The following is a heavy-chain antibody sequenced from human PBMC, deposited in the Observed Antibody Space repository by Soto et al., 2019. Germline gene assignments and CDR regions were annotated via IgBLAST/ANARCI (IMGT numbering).Heavy chain of an antibody. CDR1: GGTFSSYA. V-gene: IGHV1-69*13. CDR2: IIPIFGTA. D-gene: IGHD6-6*01. J-gene: IGHJ6*02. Sequence: SVKVSCKASGGTFSSYAISWVRQAPGQGLEWMGGIIPIFGTANYAQKFQGRVTITADESTSTAYMELSSLRSEDTAVYYCARVAYSSSSGGYYYYGMDVWGQGTTVTAP. CDR3: ARVAYSSSSGGYYYYGMDV.